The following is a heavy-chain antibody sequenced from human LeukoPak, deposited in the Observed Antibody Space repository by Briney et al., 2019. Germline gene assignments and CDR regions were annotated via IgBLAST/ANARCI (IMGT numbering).Heavy chain of an antibody. J-gene: IGHJ4*02. V-gene: IGHV3-7*04. CDR3: ARDGYGWESLDY. D-gene: IGHD2-2*03. CDR1: GFTFNNYL. Sequence: GGSLRLSCAASGFTFNNYLMTWVRQAPGKGLEWVANIKQDGGEGSYGDSVKGRFTISRDNAKKSLYLQMHSLRAEDTAVYYCARDGYGWESLDYWGQGALVTVSS. CDR2: IKQDGGEG.